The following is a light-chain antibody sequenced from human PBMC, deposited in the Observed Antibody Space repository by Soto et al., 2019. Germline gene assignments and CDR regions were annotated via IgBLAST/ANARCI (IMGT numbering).Light chain of an antibody. Sequence: DIQMTQSPSSLSASVGDRVTITCRASQSISSHLNWYQQKAGKAPKVLIYAASSLQSGVPSRFSGSGSGAQFTLTISSLQPEDFVTYYCQQSYSTPWTFGQGTKVEFK. CDR2: AAS. CDR1: QSISSH. V-gene: IGKV1-39*01. J-gene: IGKJ1*01. CDR3: QQSYSTPWT.